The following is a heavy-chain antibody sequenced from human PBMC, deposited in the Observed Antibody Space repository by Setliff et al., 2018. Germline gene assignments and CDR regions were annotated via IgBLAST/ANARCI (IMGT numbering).Heavy chain of an antibody. V-gene: IGHV3-23*01. CDR3: AKDLGYSYGYRFDY. CDR1: GFTFSSYA. D-gene: IGHD5-18*01. J-gene: IGHJ4*02. CDR2: ISGSGGST. Sequence: GGSLRLSCAASGFTFSSYAMSWVRQAPGKGLEWVSAISGSGGSTYYADSVKGRFTISRDNSRNTLYLQMNSLRAEDTAVYYCAKDLGYSYGYRFDYWGQGTLVTVSS.